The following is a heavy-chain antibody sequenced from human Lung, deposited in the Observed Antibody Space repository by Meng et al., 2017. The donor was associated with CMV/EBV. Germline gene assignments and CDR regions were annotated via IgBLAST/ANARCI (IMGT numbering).Heavy chain of an antibody. J-gene: IGHJ1*01. CDR1: GDTITDHNW. CDR3: LRRSGGSV. D-gene: IGHD3-10*01. CDR2: IPHRGSS. V-gene: IGHV4-4*02. Sequence: QVELAGAGPALARPSETLSLTCAVCGDTITDHNWWAWVRQPPGKGLGWIGEIPHRGSSAYNPSLKSRVSMSIDKSKTQFSLKLTSVTAADTAVYHCLRRSGGSVWGQGTLVTVSS.